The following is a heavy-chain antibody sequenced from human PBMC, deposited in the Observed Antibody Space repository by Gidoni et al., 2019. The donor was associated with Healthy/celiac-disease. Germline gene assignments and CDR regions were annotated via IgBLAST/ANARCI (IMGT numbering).Heavy chain of an antibody. V-gene: IGHV3-23*01. J-gene: IGHJ5*02. CDR3: AKDEATPVAGTPFNWFDP. CDR2: ISGSGGST. Sequence: EVQLLESGGGLVQPGGSLRLSCPASGFTFGSFSLSWVRQAPGKGLEWVSAISGSGGSTYYADSVKGRFTISRDNSKNTLYLQMNSLRAEDTAVYYCAKDEATPVAGTPFNWFDPWGQGTLVTVSS. D-gene: IGHD6-19*01. CDR1: GFTFGSFS.